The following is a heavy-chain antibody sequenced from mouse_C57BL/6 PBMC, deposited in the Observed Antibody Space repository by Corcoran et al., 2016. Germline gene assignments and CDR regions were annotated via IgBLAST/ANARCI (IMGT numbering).Heavy chain of an antibody. J-gene: IGHJ3*01. V-gene: IGHV1-80*01. CDR1: GYAFSSYW. CDR2: IYPGDGDT. CDR3: ARGDYYGSRVPWFAY. Sequence: QVQLQQSGAELVKPGASVKISCKASGYAFSSYWMNWVKQRPGKGLEGIGQIYPGDGDTNYNGKFKGKATLTADKSSSTAYMQLSSLTSEDSAVYFCARGDYYGSRVPWFAYWGQGTLVTVSA. D-gene: IGHD1-1*01.